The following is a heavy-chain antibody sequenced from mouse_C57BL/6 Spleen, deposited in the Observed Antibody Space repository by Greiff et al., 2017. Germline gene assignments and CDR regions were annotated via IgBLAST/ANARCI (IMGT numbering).Heavy chain of an antibody. V-gene: IGHV5-12*01. J-gene: IGHJ4*01. D-gene: IGHD2-5*01. CDR2: ISNGGGST. CDR1: GFTFSDYY. Sequence: EVMLVESGGGLVQPGGSLKLSCAASGFTFSDYYMYWVRQTPEKRLEWVAYISNGGGSTYYPDTVKGRFTISRDNAKNTLYLQMSRLKSEDTAMYYCARLYYSNYVDYAMDYWGQGTSVTVSS. CDR3: ARLYYSNYVDYAMDY.